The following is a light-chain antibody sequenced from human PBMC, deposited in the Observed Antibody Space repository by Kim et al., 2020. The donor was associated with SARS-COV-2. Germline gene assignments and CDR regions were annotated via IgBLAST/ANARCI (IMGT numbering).Light chain of an antibody. J-gene: IGKJ2*01. CDR2: WAS. V-gene: IGKV4-1*01. Sequence: RATINCKSSQSVLYSSNNRNYLAWYQRKPGQPPKLLIYWASTRQSGVPDRFSGSGSGTDFTLTISSLQAEDVAVYYCHQYYSSPFTFGQGTKLEI. CDR3: HQYYSSPFT. CDR1: QSVLYSSNNRNY.